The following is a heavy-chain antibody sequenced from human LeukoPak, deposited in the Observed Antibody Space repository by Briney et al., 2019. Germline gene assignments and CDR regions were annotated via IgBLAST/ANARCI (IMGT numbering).Heavy chain of an antibody. Sequence: GGSLRLSCAASGFTFSSYGMSWVRQAPGKGLEWVSHIGVGGDTDFADSVKGRFTISGDNSKKTLYLQMNSLTADDTALYYCAKDLHDSWAVDYWGPGILVTVSS. CDR2: IGVGGDT. V-gene: IGHV3-23*01. CDR3: AKDLHDSWAVDY. CDR1: GFTFSSYG. J-gene: IGHJ4*02. D-gene: IGHD3-3*01.